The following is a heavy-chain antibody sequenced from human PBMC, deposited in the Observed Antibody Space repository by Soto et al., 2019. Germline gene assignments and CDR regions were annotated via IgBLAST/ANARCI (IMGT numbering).Heavy chain of an antibody. CDR1: GFTFGSRA. CDR2: ITDTGGDS. J-gene: IGHJ3*01. CDR3: AKDRGIIVKAGDAFDV. D-gene: IGHD3-16*02. Sequence: EVQLLVSGGDLVQPGGSLRLSCVASGFTFGSRAMSWVRQAPGEGLEWVSTITDTGGDSKSADSVKGRFTISRDRSKNTVSLQMDSLRAEDTAVYYCAKDRGIIVKAGDAFDVWGQGTKVTVSS. V-gene: IGHV3-23*01.